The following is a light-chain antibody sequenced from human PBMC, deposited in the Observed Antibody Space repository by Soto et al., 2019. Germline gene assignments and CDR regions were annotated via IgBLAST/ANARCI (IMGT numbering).Light chain of an antibody. CDR1: SSDIGASNS. Sequence: QSALTQPPSASGSPGQSVTISCDGSSSDIGASNSVSWYQQHPGKAPKLLISEVTKRPSGVPDRFSGSKSGNTASLTVSGLQADDEADYYCGSNAGSNKHVVFGGGTKLTVL. CDR2: EVT. J-gene: IGLJ2*01. CDR3: GSNAGSNKHVV. V-gene: IGLV2-8*01.